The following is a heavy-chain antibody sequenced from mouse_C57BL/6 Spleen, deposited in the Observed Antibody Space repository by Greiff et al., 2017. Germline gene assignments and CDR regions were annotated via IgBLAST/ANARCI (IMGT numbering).Heavy chain of an antibody. D-gene: IGHD2-3*01. CDR3: VPDGYYVHFAY. V-gene: IGHV1-19*01. CDR1: GYTFTDYY. Sequence: VQLKQSGPVLVKPGASVKMSCKASGYTFTDYYMNWVKQSHGKSLEWIGVINPYNGGTSYNQKFKGKATLTVDKSSSTAYMELNSLTSEDSAVYYCVPDGYYVHFAYWGQGTLVTVSA. CDR2: INPYNGGT. J-gene: IGHJ3*01.